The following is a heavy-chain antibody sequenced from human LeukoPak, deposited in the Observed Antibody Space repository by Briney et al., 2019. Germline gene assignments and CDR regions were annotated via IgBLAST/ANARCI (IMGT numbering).Heavy chain of an antibody. CDR1: GGSISSSSYY. J-gene: IGHJ4*02. V-gene: IGHV4-39*01. CDR3: ASLLEIAVAGNFDY. D-gene: IGHD6-19*01. Sequence: PSETLSLTCTVSGGSISSSSYYWGWICQPPGKGLEWIGSIYYSGSTYYNPSLKSRVTISVDTSKNQFSLKLSSVTAADTAVYYCASLLEIAVAGNFDYWGQGTLVTVSS. CDR2: IYYSGST.